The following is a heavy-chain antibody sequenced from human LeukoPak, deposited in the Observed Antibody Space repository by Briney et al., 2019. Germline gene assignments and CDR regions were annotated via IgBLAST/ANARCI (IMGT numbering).Heavy chain of an antibody. CDR2: IYPGDSDT. CDR1: GYSFTTYW. V-gene: IGHV5-51*01. CDR3: ARQRYASGWSESPFDI. D-gene: IGHD6-19*01. J-gene: IGHJ3*02. Sequence: GESLKISCKGSGYSFTTYWIGWVRQMPGQGLEWMGIIYPGDSDTRYSPSFQGQVTISVDKSISTAYLQWSSLKASDTAMYYCARQRYASGWSESPFDIWGQGTMVTASS.